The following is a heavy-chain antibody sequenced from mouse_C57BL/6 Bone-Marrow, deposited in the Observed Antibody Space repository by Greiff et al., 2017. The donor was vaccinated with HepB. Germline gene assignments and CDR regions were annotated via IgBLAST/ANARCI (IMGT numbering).Heavy chain of an antibody. J-gene: IGHJ2*01. CDR2: INPSSGYT. CDR3: APSYYGSSFFDY. D-gene: IGHD1-1*01. CDR1: GYTFTSYW. V-gene: IGHV1-7*01. Sequence: QVQLKESGAELAKPGASVKLSCKASGYTFTSYWMHWVKQRPGQGLEWIGYINPSSGYTKYNQKFKDKATLTADKSSSTAYMQLSSLTYEDSAVYYCAPSYYGSSFFDYWGQGTTLTVSS.